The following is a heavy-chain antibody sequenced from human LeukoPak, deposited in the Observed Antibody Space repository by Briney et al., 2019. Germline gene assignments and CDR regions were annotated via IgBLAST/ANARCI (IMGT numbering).Heavy chain of an antibody. D-gene: IGHD3-22*01. CDR2: ISYTGST. CDR3: VRSAFYDSSRFDAFDI. Sequence: SETLSLTCTVSGGSMRSHYWNWIRQPPGTGLEWIGYISYTGSTNYNPSLMSRLTMSVDTSNHHFSVRLSSVTAADTAVYYCVRSAFYDSSRFDAFDIWGQGTPVTVSS. J-gene: IGHJ3*02. V-gene: IGHV4-59*08. CDR1: GGSMRSHY.